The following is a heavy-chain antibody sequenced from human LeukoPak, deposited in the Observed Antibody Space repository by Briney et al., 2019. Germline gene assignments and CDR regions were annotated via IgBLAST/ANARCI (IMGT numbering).Heavy chain of an antibody. CDR3: ARGVNKNAWGSGVLVFDY. D-gene: IGHD3-10*01. CDR1: GYTFTSYG. J-gene: IGHJ4*02. Sequence: ASVKVSCKASGYTFTSYGISRERHATGQGLEWMAWMYPNSGNTGYAQKFQGRVTMTRNTSINTAYMELSSLRSEDTAVYYCARGVNKNAWGSGVLVFDYWGQGTLVTVSS. CDR2: MYPNSGNT. V-gene: IGHV1-8*02.